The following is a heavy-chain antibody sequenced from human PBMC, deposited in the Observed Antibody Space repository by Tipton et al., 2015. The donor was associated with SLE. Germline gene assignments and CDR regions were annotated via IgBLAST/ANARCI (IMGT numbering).Heavy chain of an antibody. D-gene: IGHD3-3*01. CDR3: ARLRISGVLTGSYEYGMDV. CDR1: GYSIHTHYY. V-gene: IGHV4-38-2*01. CDR2: LYESGST. Sequence: TLSLTCAVSGYSIHTHYYWGWIRQPPGKGLEWIGSLYESGSTYYNPSLKSRVTISVDTSKSQFSLNLTSVTAADTAVYYCARLRISGVLTGSYEYGMDVWGQGTAVTVSS. J-gene: IGHJ6*02.